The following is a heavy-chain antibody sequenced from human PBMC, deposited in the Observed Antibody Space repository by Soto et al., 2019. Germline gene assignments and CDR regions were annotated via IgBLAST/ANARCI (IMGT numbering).Heavy chain of an antibody. CDR3: ARGPRPWFDP. D-gene: IGHD6-6*01. CDR1: GGSFSGYY. J-gene: IGHJ5*02. V-gene: IGHV4-34*01. Sequence: QVQLQQWGAGLLKPSETLSLTCAVYGGSFSGYYWSWIRQPPGKGLEWIGEINHSGSTNYNPSLKSRVTISVDTSKNQFSLKLSSVTAADTAVYYCARGPRPWFDPWGQGTLVTVSS. CDR2: INHSGST.